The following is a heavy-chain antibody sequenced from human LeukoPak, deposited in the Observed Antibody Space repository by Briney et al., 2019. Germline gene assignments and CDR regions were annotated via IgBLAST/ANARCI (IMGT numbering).Heavy chain of an antibody. J-gene: IGHJ5*02. CDR2: INPNSGGT. Sequence: ASVKVSCKASGYSFTSNYMHWVRQAPGQGLEWMGWINPNSGGTNYAQKFQGRVTMTRDTSISTAYMELSRLRSDDTAVYYCARDRITMVRGVKYNWFDPWGQGTLVTVSS. CDR1: GYSFTSNY. V-gene: IGHV1-2*02. D-gene: IGHD3-10*01. CDR3: ARDRITMVRGVKYNWFDP.